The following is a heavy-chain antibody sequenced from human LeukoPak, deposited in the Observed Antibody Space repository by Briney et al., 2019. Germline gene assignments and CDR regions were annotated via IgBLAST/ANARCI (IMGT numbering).Heavy chain of an antibody. D-gene: IGHD3-9*01. CDR1: GFTFSSYG. J-gene: IGHJ4*02. V-gene: IGHV3-23*01. Sequence: GGSLRLSCAASGFTFSSYGMSWVRQAPGKGLEWVSAISGSGGSTYYADSVKGRFTISRDNSKNTLYLQMNSLRAEDTAVYYCARVEDYDILTGFDYWGQGTLVTVSS. CDR2: ISGSGGST. CDR3: ARVEDYDILTGFDY.